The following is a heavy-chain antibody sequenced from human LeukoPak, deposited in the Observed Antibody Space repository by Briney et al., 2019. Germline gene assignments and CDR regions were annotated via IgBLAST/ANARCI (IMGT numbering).Heavy chain of an antibody. V-gene: IGHV3-21*01. CDR1: GFTFSSYS. D-gene: IGHD6-19*01. CDR3: ARDLSSGWNPYYYMDV. J-gene: IGHJ6*03. CDR2: ISSSSSYI. Sequence: GGSLRLSCAASGFTFSSYSMNWVRQAPGKGLEWVSSISSSSSYIYYADSVKGRFTISRDNAKNSLYLQMNSLRAEDTAVYYCARDLSSGWNPYYYMDVWGKGTTVTTSS.